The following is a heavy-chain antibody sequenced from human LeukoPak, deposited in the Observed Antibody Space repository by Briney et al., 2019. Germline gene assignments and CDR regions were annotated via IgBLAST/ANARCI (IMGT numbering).Heavy chain of an antibody. D-gene: IGHD1-1*01. CDR3: ARDVSGTGGKDY. J-gene: IGHJ4*02. CDR2: IKQDGSQK. V-gene: IGHV3-7*01. CDR1: GFTFRSYE. Sequence: GGSLRLSCEDSGFTFRSYEMNWVRQAPGKGLEWVANIKQDGSQKYYVDSVKGRFTISRDNAKNSLYLQMNSLRAEDTAVYYCARDVSGTGGKDYWGQGTLVTVSS.